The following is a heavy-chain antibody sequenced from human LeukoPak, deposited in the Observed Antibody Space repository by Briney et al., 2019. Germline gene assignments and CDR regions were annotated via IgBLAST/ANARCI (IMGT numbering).Heavy chain of an antibody. CDR1: GGSINSYY. CDR2: VYNSGSA. Sequence: SETLSLTCTVSGGSINSYYWTWIRQPPGKGLEWIANVYNSGSANYNPSLKSRVTISVDMFKNQFSLKLTSVTAADTAVYYCARLRSGMDVWGQGTTVTVSS. J-gene: IGHJ6*02. CDR3: ARLRSGMDV. V-gene: IGHV4-59*01.